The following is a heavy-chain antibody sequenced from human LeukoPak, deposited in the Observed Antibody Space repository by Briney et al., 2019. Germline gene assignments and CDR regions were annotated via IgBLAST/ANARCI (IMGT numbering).Heavy chain of an antibody. CDR2: ISWNSGSI. Sequence: PGGSLRLSCAASGFAFDDYAMHWVRQAPGKGLEWVSGISWNSGSIGYADSVKGRFTISRDNAKNSLYLQMNSLRAEDTALYYCAKDRDWNDALHYWGQGTLVTVSS. CDR1: GFAFDDYA. V-gene: IGHV3-9*01. CDR3: AKDRDWNDALHY. D-gene: IGHD1-1*01. J-gene: IGHJ4*02.